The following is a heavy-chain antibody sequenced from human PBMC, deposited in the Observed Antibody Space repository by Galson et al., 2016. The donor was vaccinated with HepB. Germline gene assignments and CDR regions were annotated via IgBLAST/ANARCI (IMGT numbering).Heavy chain of an antibody. CDR1: GFTFSNCP. CDR3: VTWLQVHFDH. Sequence: SLRLSCAASGFTFSNCPMIWVRQAPGKGLEWVATINNNGDNRHYADSVMGRFTISSDNFQNTVSLQMNSLRDDDTAVYYCVTWLQVHFDHWGRGILVTVSS. J-gene: IGHJ4*02. V-gene: IGHV3-23*01. CDR2: INNNGDNR. D-gene: IGHD6-19*01.